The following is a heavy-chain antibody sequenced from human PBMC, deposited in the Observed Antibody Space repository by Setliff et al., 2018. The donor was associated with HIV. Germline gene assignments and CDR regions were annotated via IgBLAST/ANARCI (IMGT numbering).Heavy chain of an antibody. CDR3: ARGHYSSSSG. Sequence: GGSLRLSCAASGFTSNSYGMHWVRQAPGKGLEWVAVMSYDGSNKYYADSVKGRFTISRDNSNNTLSLQMNSLRAEDTAVYYCARGHYSSSSGWGQGTLVTVSS. CDR2: MSYDGSNK. CDR1: GFTSNSYG. J-gene: IGHJ4*02. V-gene: IGHV3-30*03. D-gene: IGHD4-4*01.